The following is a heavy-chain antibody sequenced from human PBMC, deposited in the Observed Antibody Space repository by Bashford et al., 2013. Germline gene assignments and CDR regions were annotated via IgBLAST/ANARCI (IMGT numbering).Heavy chain of an antibody. CDR2: VYYSGTT. Sequence: SETLSLTCSVSGTSVNNGGFYWTWIRQRPGQGLEWIGYVYYSGTTDYNPSLRTRVTISLDTSKNQFSLNMNFVSAADTAVYYCAREWNLAGTVRFNTWGQGTLVTVSS. V-gene: IGHV4-31*03. J-gene: IGHJ5*02. D-gene: IGHD6-19*01. CDR1: GTSVNNGGFY. CDR3: AREWNLAGTVRFNT.